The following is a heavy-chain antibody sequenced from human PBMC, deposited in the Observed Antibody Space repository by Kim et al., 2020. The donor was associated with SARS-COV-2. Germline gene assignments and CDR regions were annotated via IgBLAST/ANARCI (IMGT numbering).Heavy chain of an antibody. V-gene: IGHV4-39*01. D-gene: IGHD3-22*01. CDR1: GGSISSSSYY. CDR2: IYYSGST. Sequence: SETLSLTCTVSGGSISSSSYYWGWIRQPPGKGLEWIGSIYYSGSTYYNPSLKSRVTISVDTSKNQFSLKLSSVTAADTAVYYCARHRTYYYDSSGYYSVRSYPGYFDLWGRGTLVTVSS. CDR3: ARHRTYYYDSSGYYSVRSYPGYFDL. J-gene: IGHJ2*01.